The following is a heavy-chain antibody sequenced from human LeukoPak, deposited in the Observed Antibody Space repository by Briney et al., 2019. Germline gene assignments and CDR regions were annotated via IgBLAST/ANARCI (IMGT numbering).Heavy chain of an antibody. CDR3: ARRKSGLYYFDY. D-gene: IGHD3/OR15-3a*01. Sequence: GSLRLSCAASGFTFSSYAMSWVRQPPGKGLEWIGHISYSGSSTYNPSLKSRVTISVDTSKNQFSLKLSSVTAADTAIYYCARRKSGLYYFDYWGQGTLVTVSS. V-gene: IGHV4-59*01. CDR1: GFTFSSYA. J-gene: IGHJ4*02. CDR2: ISYSGSS.